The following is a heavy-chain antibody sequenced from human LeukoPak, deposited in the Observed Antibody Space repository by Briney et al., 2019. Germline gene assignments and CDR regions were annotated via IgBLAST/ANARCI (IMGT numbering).Heavy chain of an antibody. J-gene: IGHJ4*02. CDR3: ARDGGSSRYYFDY. CDR2: VSAYNGNT. CDR1: GYTFTNYG. D-gene: IGHD3-16*02. V-gene: IGHV1-18*01. Sequence: ASVKVSCKASGYTFTNYGITWVRQAPGQGLEWMGWVSAYNGNTNYAQNLQGRVTMTTDTSTSTAYMGVRSLRSDDTAVYYCARDGGSSRYYFDYWGQGTLVTVSS.